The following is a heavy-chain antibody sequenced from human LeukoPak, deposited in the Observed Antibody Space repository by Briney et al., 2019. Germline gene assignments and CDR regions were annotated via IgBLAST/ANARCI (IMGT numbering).Heavy chain of an antibody. D-gene: IGHD5-18*01. V-gene: IGHV1-69*04. CDR1: GGTFSSYA. Sequence: ASVKVSCKASGGTFSSYAISWVRQAPGQGLEWMGRIIPILGIANYAQKFQGRVTITADKSTSTAYMELSSLRSEATAVYYCARETLVDTAMLYYFDYWGQGTLVTVSS. J-gene: IGHJ4*02. CDR3: ARETLVDTAMLYYFDY. CDR2: IIPILGIA.